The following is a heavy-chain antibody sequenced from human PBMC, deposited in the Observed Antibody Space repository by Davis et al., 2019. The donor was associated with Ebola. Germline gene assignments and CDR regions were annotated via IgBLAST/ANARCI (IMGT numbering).Heavy chain of an antibody. CDR3: AKELEEFYYFYFAMDV. CDR2: ISDSGSRT. V-gene: IGHV3-23*01. CDR1: GVTFRNYA. D-gene: IGHD1-1*01. J-gene: IGHJ6*02. Sequence: GESLKISCAVSGVTFRNYAMTWVRQAPGKGLEWVSLISDSGSRTFYADSVEGRFTVSRDNSRHMVYLQMNSLTAEDTAVYYCAKELEEFYYFYFAMDVWGQGTTVAVSS.